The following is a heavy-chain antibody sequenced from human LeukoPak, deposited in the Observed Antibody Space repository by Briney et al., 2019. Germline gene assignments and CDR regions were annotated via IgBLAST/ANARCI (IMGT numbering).Heavy chain of an antibody. Sequence: PGGSLRLSCAASGFTFSSYWMHWVRQAPGKGLMWVSRVNSDGTSTRYADSVKGRFTISRDNAKNTLYLQMNSLRAEDTAVYYCARWISSASDYWGQGTLVTVSS. CDR1: GFTFSSYW. CDR2: VNSDGTST. CDR3: ARWISSASDY. V-gene: IGHV3-74*01. J-gene: IGHJ4*02. D-gene: IGHD6-19*01.